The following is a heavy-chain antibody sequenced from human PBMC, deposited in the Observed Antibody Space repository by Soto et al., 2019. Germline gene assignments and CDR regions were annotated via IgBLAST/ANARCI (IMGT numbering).Heavy chain of an antibody. D-gene: IGHD3-10*01. CDR1: GFTLSNYD. Sequence: DVQLVESGGGLVQPGGSLRLTCVASGFTLSNYDMHWVRQPTGKGLEWVSAIGVDGNTHYLDSMRGRFTISRESVENSLYLQMDSLRAGDTAMYYCARVSHYGSGTRGLDVWGQGTTVTVSS. CDR3: ARVSHYGSGTRGLDV. CDR2: IGVDGNT. V-gene: IGHV3-13*04. J-gene: IGHJ6*02.